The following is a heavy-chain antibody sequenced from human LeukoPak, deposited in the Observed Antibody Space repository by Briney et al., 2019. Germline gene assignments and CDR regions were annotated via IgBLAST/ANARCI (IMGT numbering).Heavy chain of an antibody. CDR3: ARHMDSYDAFDI. CDR1: GYSISSGYY. Sequence: PSEXXXXXXAVXGYSISSGYYWGWIRQPPGKGLEWIGSIYHSGSTYYNPSLKSRVTISVDTSKNQFSLKLSSVTAADTAVYYCARHMDSYDAFDIWGQGTMVTVSS. D-gene: IGHD2-2*03. V-gene: IGHV4-38-2*01. CDR2: IYHSGST. J-gene: IGHJ3*02.